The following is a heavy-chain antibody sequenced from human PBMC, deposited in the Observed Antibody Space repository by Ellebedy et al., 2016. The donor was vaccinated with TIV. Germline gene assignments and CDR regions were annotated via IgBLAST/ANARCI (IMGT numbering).Heavy chain of an antibody. CDR1: GSTFTSYE. V-gene: IGHV1-8*01. CDR2: MNPNSGNT. CDR3: ATQGPSGFDY. J-gene: IGHJ4*02. D-gene: IGHD2-15*01. Sequence: AASVKVSCKASGSTFTSYEINWVRQATGQGLEWMGWMNPNSGNTGYEQKLQGRVTLTRNTSISTAYMDLSSLSSEDTAVYYCATQGPSGFDYWGQGTLVTVSS.